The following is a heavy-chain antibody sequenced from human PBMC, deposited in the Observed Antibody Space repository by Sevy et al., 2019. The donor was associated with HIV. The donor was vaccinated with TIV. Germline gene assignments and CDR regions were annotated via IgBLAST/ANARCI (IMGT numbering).Heavy chain of an antibody. CDR2: ITSSSDYI. J-gene: IGHJ3*02. CDR3: ARPYGSGSWEAFDI. Sequence: GGSLRLSCAASGFTFSNYNMNWVRQAPGKGLEWVSSITSSSDYIYDADSVKGRFTISRDNAKNSLYLQMNNLRAEDTAVYYCARPYGSGSWEAFDIWGQGTMVTVSS. D-gene: IGHD3-10*01. CDR1: GFTFSNYN. V-gene: IGHV3-21*01.